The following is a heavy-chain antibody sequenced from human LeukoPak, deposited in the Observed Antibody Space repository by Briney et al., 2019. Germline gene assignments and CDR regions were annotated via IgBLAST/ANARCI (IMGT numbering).Heavy chain of an antibody. CDR2: VIGKSRAI. J-gene: IGHJ6*03. CDR3: ARRGDRICTSMNCPPHSFYYYMDV. D-gene: IGHD2-2*01. CDR1: GFIFSDYA. V-gene: IGHV3-48*04. Sequence: GGCLRLSCAASGFIFSDYAINWVRQAPGKGLEWLSFVIGKSRAIYYADSVKGRFTISRDNAKESVYLHMSSLRAEDTAVYYCARRGDRICTSMNCPPHSFYYYMDVWGKGTTVSVS.